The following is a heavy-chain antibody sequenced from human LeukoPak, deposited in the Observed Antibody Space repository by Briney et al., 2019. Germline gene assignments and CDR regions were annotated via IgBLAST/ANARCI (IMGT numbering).Heavy chain of an antibody. D-gene: IGHD1-26*01. Sequence: GASVKVSCKASGYTFTAYYMHWVRQAPGQGLEWMGWINPNSGGTNYAQKFQGRVTMTRDTSISTAYMELSRLRSDDTAVYYCARDRPGVGALPPGAFDIWGQGTMVTVSS. CDR2: INPNSGGT. V-gene: IGHV1-2*02. J-gene: IGHJ3*02. CDR3: ARDRPGVGALPPGAFDI. CDR1: GYTFTAYY.